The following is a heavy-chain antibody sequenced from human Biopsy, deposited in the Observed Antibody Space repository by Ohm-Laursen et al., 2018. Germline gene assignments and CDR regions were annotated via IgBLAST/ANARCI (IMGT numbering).Heavy chain of an antibody. V-gene: IGHV4-4*07. D-gene: IGHD2-15*01. CDR1: GGFISTYY. J-gene: IGHJ6*02. Sequence: TLSLTCSVSGGFISTYYWNWIRQPAGKALEWIGRIYSSGSTNYNPSLKSRLTISVDTSKNQFSLKLSSVTAADTAVYYCARMDCSGGSCHYYSYGMDVWGQGTTVAVSS. CDR3: ARMDCSGGSCHYYSYGMDV. CDR2: IYSSGST.